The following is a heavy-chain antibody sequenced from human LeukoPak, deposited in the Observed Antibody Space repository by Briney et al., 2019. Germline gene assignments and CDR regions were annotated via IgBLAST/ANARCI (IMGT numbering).Heavy chain of an antibody. D-gene: IGHD2-15*01. J-gene: IGHJ5*02. CDR2: IYYSGST. V-gene: IGHV4-39*02. Sequence: SETLSLTCTVSGGSISSSSYYWGWIRQPPGKGLEWIGSIYYSGSTYYNPSLKSRVTISVDTSKNQFSLKLSSVTAADTAVYYCTREGSRGTWGQGTLVTVSS. CDR1: GGSISSSSYY. CDR3: TREGSRGT.